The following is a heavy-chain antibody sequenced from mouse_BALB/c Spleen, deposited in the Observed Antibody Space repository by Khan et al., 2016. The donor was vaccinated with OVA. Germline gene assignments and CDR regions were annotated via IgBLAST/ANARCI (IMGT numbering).Heavy chain of an antibody. D-gene: IGHD3-2*01. V-gene: IGHV1-4*01. J-gene: IGHJ3*01. CDR1: GYTFTTYT. Sequence: VQLQESGAELARPGASVKMSCKPSGYTFTTYTLHWVKQRPGRSLEWIGYINPSNDYTNYNQKFKDKSTLTADKSSSTAYMQLSSLTSEDSAVYYCARSGQLGLRGGFTYWGQGTLVTVSA. CDR2: INPSNDYT. CDR3: ARSGQLGLRGGFTY.